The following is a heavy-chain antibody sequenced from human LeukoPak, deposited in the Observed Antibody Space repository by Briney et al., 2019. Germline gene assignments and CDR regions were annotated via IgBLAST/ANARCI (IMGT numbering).Heavy chain of an antibody. J-gene: IGHJ4*02. V-gene: IGHV3-74*01. D-gene: IGHD1-14*01. Sequence: PGGSLRLSCAASGFTFSNYAMSWVRQAPGKGLVWVSRISNDGSPTNYADSVKGRFTISRDNAKNTLYLQMNSLRAEDTAIYYCATIGSPGWGQGTLVTVSS. CDR1: GFTFSNYA. CDR2: ISNDGSPT. CDR3: ATIGSPG.